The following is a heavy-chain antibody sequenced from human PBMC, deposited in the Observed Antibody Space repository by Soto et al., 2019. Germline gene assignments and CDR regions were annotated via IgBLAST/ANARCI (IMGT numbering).Heavy chain of an antibody. CDR3: ARQGEYSSSWYDY. J-gene: IGHJ4*02. CDR1: GGSIRNYQ. V-gene: IGHV4-59*08. Sequence: SETLSLTCTVSGGSIRNYQWSWIRQPPGKGLEWIGYIYYSGTTNYNPSLKSRVTISVDTSKNQFSLKLSSVTAADTAVYYCARQGEYSSSWYDYWGQGTLVTVSS. CDR2: IYYSGTT. D-gene: IGHD6-13*01.